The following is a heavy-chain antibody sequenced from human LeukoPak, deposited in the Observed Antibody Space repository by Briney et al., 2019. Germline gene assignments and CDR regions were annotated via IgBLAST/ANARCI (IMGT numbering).Heavy chain of an antibody. Sequence: GGSLRLSCAASGFTFSSYAMSWVRQAPGKGLEWVSAISGSGGSTYYADSVKGRFTISRDNAKNSLYLQMNSLRAEDTALYYCAKGLDYYDSSGPNDYWGQGTLVTVSS. J-gene: IGHJ4*02. D-gene: IGHD3-22*01. CDR1: GFTFSSYA. CDR3: AKGLDYYDSSGPNDY. V-gene: IGHV3-23*01. CDR2: ISGSGGST.